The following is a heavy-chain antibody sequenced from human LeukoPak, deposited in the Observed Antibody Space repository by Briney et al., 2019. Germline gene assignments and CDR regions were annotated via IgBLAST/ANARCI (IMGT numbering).Heavy chain of an antibody. D-gene: IGHD1-26*01. J-gene: IGHJ4*02. V-gene: IGHV3-11*04. Sequence: GGSLRLSCAASGFTFSYFYMSWIRQAPGKGLEWVSYISSSGSTIFYADSVKGRFTISRDNAKNSLYLQMNSLRAEDTAVYYCVRGGSPPTSTWSLDEWGQGTLVTVSS. CDR3: VRGGSPPTSTWSLDE. CDR1: GFTFSYFY. CDR2: ISSSGSTI.